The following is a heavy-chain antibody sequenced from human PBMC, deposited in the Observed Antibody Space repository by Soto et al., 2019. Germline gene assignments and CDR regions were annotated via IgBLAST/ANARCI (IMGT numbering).Heavy chain of an antibody. V-gene: IGHV3-23*01. CDR2: ISGSGGST. Sequence: EVQLLESGGGLVQPGGSLRLSCAASGFTFSSYAMSWVRQAPGKGLEWVSAISGSGGSTYYADSVKGRFTISRDNSKNTLYLQMNSLRAEDTAVYYCAKDSDFWSGPQGDFDYWGQGTLVTVSS. CDR3: AKDSDFWSGPQGDFDY. D-gene: IGHD3-3*01. J-gene: IGHJ4*02. CDR1: GFTFSSYA.